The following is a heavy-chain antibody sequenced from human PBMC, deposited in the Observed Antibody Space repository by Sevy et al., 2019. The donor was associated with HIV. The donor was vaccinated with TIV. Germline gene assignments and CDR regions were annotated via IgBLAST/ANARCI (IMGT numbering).Heavy chain of an antibody. CDR1: IGSFSNHY. CDR3: ARSAEKVIPSPLLGLGPGTKYWYVDL. Sequence: SETLSLTCAVYIGSFSNHYWTWIRQPPGKGLEWIGEINHSGSTNYNPSLKSRVTISADTSKNQFSLRLSTVTAAETAVYYFARSAEKVIPSPLLGLGPGTKYWYVDLWGRGTLVTVSS. D-gene: IGHD3-16*02. J-gene: IGHJ2*01. V-gene: IGHV4-34*01. CDR2: INHSGST.